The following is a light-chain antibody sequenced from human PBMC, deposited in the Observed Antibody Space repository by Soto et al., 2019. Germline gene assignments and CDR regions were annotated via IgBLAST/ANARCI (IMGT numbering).Light chain of an antibody. CDR1: QSISSY. CDR3: QQSYSTFPWT. CDR2: AAS. V-gene: IGKV1-39*01. J-gene: IGKJ1*01. Sequence: DFQMTQSPSSLSASVGDRVTITCRASQSISSYLNWYQQKPGKAPKLLIYAASSLQSGVPSRFSGSGSGTDFTLTISSLQPEDFATYYCQQSYSTFPWTFGQGTKVEIK.